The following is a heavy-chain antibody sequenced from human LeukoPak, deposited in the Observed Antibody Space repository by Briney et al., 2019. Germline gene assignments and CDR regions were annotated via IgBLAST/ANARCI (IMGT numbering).Heavy chain of an antibody. J-gene: IGHJ4*02. CDR2: IRYDGTNK. V-gene: IGHV3-30*02. CDR3: ARDLG. Sequence: GGSLRLSCAASGFTFSNYGMHWVRQAPGKGLEWVAFIRYDGTNKYYADSVKGRFTISRDNAKNSLYLQMNSLRAEDTAVYYCARDLGWGQGTLVTVSS. CDR1: GFTFSNYG. D-gene: IGHD7-27*01.